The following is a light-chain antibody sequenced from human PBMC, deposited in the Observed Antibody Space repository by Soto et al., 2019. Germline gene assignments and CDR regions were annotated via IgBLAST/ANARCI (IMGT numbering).Light chain of an antibody. CDR2: EVS. Sequence: QSALTQPASVAGSPGQSITISCTGTSSDVGGYNYVSCYQQHPGKAPKLMIYEVSNRPSGVSNRFSGSKSGNTASLTISGLQAEDEADYYCSSYTSSSNFVVFGGGTKVTVL. V-gene: IGLV2-14*01. J-gene: IGLJ2*01. CDR3: SSYTSSSNFVV. CDR1: SSDVGGYNY.